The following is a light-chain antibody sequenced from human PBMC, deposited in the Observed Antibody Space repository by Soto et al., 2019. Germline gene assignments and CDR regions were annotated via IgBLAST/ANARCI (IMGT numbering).Light chain of an antibody. V-gene: IGKV1-9*01. CDR3: QPLQSDPPT. CDR2: AAS. Sequence: DIQLTQSPSFLSASVGDRVTITCRASQGISSYLAWYQQKPGKVPKLLIYAASTLQSGVPSSFRGSGSGTEFTRTIRSLQPEYFAPHYCQPLQSDPPTFGGVTQVEIK. CDR1: QGISSY. J-gene: IGKJ4*01.